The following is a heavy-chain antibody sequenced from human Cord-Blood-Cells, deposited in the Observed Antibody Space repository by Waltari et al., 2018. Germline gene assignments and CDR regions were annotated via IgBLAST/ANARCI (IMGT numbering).Heavy chain of an antibody. CDR3: ARAVSSSWFYYFDY. CDR2: IYHSGST. D-gene: IGHD6-13*01. Sequence: QLQLQESGSGLVKPSQTLSLTCAVSGGSISSGGYSWSWIRQPPGKGLEWIGYIYHSGSTYYNPSLQSRVTISVDRSKNQFSLKLSSVTAADTAVYYCARAVSSSWFYYFDYWGQGTLVTVSS. V-gene: IGHV4-30-2*01. J-gene: IGHJ4*02. CDR1: GGSISSGGYS.